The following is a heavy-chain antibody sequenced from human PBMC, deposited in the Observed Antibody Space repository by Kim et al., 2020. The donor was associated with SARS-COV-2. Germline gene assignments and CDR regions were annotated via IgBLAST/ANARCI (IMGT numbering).Heavy chain of an antibody. J-gene: IGHJ4*02. Sequence: DCTPALKSRVTIAVDTSKNQFSLKLSSVTAADTAVYYCARHALYTDSDYWGQGTLVTVSS. D-gene: IGHD2-2*02. V-gene: IGHV4-39*01. CDR3: ARHALYTDSDY.